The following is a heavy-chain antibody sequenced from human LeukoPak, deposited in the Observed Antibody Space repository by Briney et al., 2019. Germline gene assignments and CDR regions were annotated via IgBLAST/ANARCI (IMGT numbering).Heavy chain of an antibody. CDR2: IYPGDSDT. Sequence: GESLKISCKGSEYSFTNYWIGWVRQMPGKGLEWMGIIYPGDSDTRYSPSFQGQVTISADKSISTAYLQWSSLKASDTAMYYCARHIVPAAHPSEAYYYYYYMDVWGKGTTVTVSS. CDR1: EYSFTNYW. D-gene: IGHD2-2*01. J-gene: IGHJ6*03. V-gene: IGHV5-51*01. CDR3: ARHIVPAAHPSEAYYYYYYMDV.